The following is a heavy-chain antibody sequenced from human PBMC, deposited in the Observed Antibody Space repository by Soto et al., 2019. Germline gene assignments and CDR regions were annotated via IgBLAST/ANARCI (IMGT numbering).Heavy chain of an antibody. V-gene: IGHV3-30*18. CDR2: ISYDGSNK. CDR3: AKDSPAYCGGDCSAGY. J-gene: IGHJ4*02. CDR1: GFTFSSYG. D-gene: IGHD2-21*02. Sequence: LRLSCAASGFTFSSYGMHWVRQAPGKGLEWVAVISYDGSNKYYADSVKGRFTISRDNSKNTLYLQMNSLRAEDTAVYYCAKDSPAYCGGDCSAGYWGQGTLVTVSS.